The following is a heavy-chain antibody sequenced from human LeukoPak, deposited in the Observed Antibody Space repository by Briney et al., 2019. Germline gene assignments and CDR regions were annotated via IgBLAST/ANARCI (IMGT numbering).Heavy chain of an antibody. CDR3: VKEEPVDGGVYLDF. CDR1: GFTFSNYA. CDR2: ISETGRNT. J-gene: IGHJ4*02. V-gene: IGHV3-23*01. D-gene: IGHD6-19*01. Sequence: GGSLRLSCAASGFTFSNYAMNWVRQAPGKGLEWVSVISETGRNTYYANSVTGRFTISRDNSKNTVYLQMNSLRVDDTAVYYCVKEEPVDGGVYLDFWGQGSLVTVSS.